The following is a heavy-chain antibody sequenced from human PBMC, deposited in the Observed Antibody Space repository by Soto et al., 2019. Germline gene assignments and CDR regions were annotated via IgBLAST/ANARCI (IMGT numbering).Heavy chain of an antibody. V-gene: IGHV1-69*01. Sequence: VKVSCKASGGTFSSYAISWVRQAPGQGLEWMGGIIPIFGTANYAQKFQGRVTITADESTSTAYMELSSLRSEDTAVYYCARDRHIVVVTPGVYFDYWGQGTLVTVSS. D-gene: IGHD2-21*02. CDR1: GGTFSSYA. J-gene: IGHJ4*02. CDR3: ARDRHIVVVTPGVYFDY. CDR2: IIPIFGTA.